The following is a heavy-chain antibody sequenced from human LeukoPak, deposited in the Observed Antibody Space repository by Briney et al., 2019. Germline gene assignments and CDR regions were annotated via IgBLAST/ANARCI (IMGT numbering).Heavy chain of an antibody. CDR3: ARGLMTTRAYYDP. CDR1: GGTFSSYA. J-gene: IGHJ5*02. Sequence: ASVKVSCKASGGTFSSYAINWVRQATGQGLEWMGWMNPNSGNTGYAQKFQGRVTITRNTSISTAYMELSSLRSEDTAVYYCARGLMTTRAYYDPWGQGTLVTVSS. CDR2: MNPNSGNT. V-gene: IGHV1-8*03. D-gene: IGHD4-11*01.